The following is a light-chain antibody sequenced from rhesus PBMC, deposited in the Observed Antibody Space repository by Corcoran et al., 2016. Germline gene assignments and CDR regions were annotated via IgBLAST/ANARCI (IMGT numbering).Light chain of an antibody. CDR1: QDVSNW. J-gene: IGKJ1*01. CDR3: QQRDNAPRT. V-gene: IGKV1-69*01. Sequence: DIQMTQSPSSLSASVGDRVTITRRASQDVSNWLAWYQHKTGKVPKLLIYRASNLETGVPSRFSGSGSGPDFTVTISSLQPEDIATYYCQQRDNAPRTFGQGTKVEIK. CDR2: RAS.